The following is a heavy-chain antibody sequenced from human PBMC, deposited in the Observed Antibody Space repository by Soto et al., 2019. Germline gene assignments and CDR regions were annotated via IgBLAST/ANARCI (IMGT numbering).Heavy chain of an antibody. CDR2: INPDNGGT. CDR3: ARVTDFWSHYYTAGNNWFDP. CDR1: GYTFTGHF. Sequence: ASVKVSCKASGYTFTGHFIHWVRQAPGQGLEWMGWINPDNGGTNFSQTFQGRVTMTRDTSISTAYMELGGLRSDDTAFYFCARVTDFWSHYYTAGNNWFDPWGQGTLVTGSS. J-gene: IGHJ5*02. V-gene: IGHV1-2*02. D-gene: IGHD3-3*01.